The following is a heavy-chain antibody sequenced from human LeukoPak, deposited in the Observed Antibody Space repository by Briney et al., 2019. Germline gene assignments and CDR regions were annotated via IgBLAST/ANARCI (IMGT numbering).Heavy chain of an antibody. V-gene: IGHV3-23*01. CDR3: AKDIFSDSSGFRSCVI. CDR2: ISNYGDDT. CDR1: GFIFSSYA. D-gene: IGHD3-22*01. J-gene: IGHJ3*02. Sequence: GSLMLFCSAAGFIFSSYAMICVRQAPGKGLEWGSAISNYGDDTYYEDSVKGRFTISRDNSKGTLFLKMNSLRDEDTAEYYCAKDIFSDSSGFRSCVIWGQGKMVTVSS.